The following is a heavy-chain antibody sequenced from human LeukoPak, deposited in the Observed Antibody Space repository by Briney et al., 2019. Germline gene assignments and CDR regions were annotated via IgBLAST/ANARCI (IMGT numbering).Heavy chain of an antibody. J-gene: IGHJ5*02. Sequence: ASVKVSCKASGYTFTSYGISRVRQAPGQGLEWMGWISAYNGNTNYAQKLQGRVTMTTDTSTSTAYMELRSLRSDDTAVYYCARSAKRGYSGASDPWGQGTLVTVSS. CDR2: ISAYNGNT. V-gene: IGHV1-18*01. CDR1: GYTFTSYG. CDR3: ARSAKRGYSGASDP. D-gene: IGHD3-10*01.